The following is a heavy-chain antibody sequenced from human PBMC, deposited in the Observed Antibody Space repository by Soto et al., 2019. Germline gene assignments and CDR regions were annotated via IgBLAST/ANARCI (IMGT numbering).Heavy chain of an antibody. CDR2: IVVSGST. J-gene: IGHJ3*02. CDR3: AKATATGGGAFEI. V-gene: IGHV3-23*01. CDR1: GFICMDYD. D-gene: IGHD2-8*02. Sequence: WESLSLSCSVSGFICMDYDMSWVRHAPGKGLEWGSTIVVSGSTHYEDSVRGSLTISRDTSKNTVYLQMKSLTPGDTAVYYCAKATATGGGAFEIYGQGKKVTVSS.